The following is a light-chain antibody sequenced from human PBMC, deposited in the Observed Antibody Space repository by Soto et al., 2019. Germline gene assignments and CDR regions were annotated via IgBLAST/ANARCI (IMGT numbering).Light chain of an antibody. Sequence: QSVXTQPASVSGSPGQSITISCTGTSSDVGSYNLVSWYQQHPGKAPKLMIYEGSKRPSGVSNRFSGSKSGNTASLTISGLQAEDEADYYCCSYAGSSTYVFGTGTKVTVL. V-gene: IGLV2-23*01. J-gene: IGLJ1*01. CDR1: SSDVGSYNL. CDR3: CSYAGSSTYV. CDR2: EGS.